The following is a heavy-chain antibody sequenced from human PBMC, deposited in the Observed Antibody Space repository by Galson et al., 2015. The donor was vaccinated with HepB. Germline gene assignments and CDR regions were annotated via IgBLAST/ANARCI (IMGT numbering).Heavy chain of an antibody. CDR2: FDPEDGET. J-gene: IGHJ6*03. V-gene: IGHV1-24*01. CDR1: GYTLTELS. Sequence: SVKVSCKVSGYTLTELSMHWVRQAPGKGLEWMGGFDPEDGETIYAQKFQGRVTMTEDTSTDTAYMELSSLRSEDTAVYYCGTGSNSSWSYYYYYMDVWGKGTTVTVSS. D-gene: IGHD6-13*01. CDR3: GTGSNSSWSYYYYYMDV.